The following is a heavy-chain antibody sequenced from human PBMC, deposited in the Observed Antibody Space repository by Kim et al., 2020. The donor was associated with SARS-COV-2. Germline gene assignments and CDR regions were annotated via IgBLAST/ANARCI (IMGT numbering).Heavy chain of an antibody. CDR2: ISSSSSYT. CDR3: ARDGYDYVWGSYRDYYYYYGMDV. J-gene: IGHJ6*02. V-gene: IGHV3-11*05. D-gene: IGHD3-16*02. Sequence: GGSLRLSCAASGFTFSDYYMSWIRQAPGKVLEWVSYISSSSSYTNYADSVKGRFTISGDNAKNSLYLQMNSLRAEDTAVYYCARDGYDYVWGSYRDYYYYYGMDVWGQGATVTVSS. CDR1: GFTFSDYY.